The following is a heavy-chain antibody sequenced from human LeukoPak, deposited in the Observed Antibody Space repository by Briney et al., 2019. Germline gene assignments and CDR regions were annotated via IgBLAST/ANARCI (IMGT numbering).Heavy chain of an antibody. V-gene: IGHV4-59*01. CDR1: GGSISSYS. CDR3: ARLNYYDSSGYSRGLDY. D-gene: IGHD3-22*01. J-gene: IGHJ4*02. Sequence: PSETLSLTCTVSGGSISSYSWSWIRQPPGKGLEWIGYIYYSGSTNYNPSLKSRVTISVDTSKNQFSLKLSSVTAADTAVYYCARLNYYDSSGYSRGLDYWGQGTLVTVSS. CDR2: IYYSGST.